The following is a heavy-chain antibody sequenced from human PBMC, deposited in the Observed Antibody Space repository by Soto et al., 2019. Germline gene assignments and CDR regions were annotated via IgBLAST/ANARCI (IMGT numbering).Heavy chain of an antibody. Sequence: QVELVQSGAEVKKPGASVKVSCKASGYTFTTYGISWVLQAPGQGLEWMGWISPNNGNTDYAQKFQGRVTLTTDTSTSTVYMEVRSLRSDDTAVYYCAREGYTGYAESWGQGTLVTVSS. D-gene: IGHD5-12*01. V-gene: IGHV1-18*01. CDR2: ISPNNGNT. CDR1: GYTFTTYG. CDR3: AREGYTGYAES. J-gene: IGHJ5*02.